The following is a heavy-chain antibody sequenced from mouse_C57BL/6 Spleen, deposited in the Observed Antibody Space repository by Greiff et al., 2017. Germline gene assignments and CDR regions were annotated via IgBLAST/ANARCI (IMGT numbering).Heavy chain of an antibody. J-gene: IGHJ2*01. Sequence: EVQRVESGGGLVQPGGSLSLSCAASGFTFTDYYMRWVRQPPGKALEWLGFIRNKANGYTTEYSASVKGRFTISRDKSKSILNLQSKALGAEDRATYYFAKYIRYDIDYWGQGTTRTVSS. CDR1: GFTFTDYY. CDR2: IRNKANGYTT. V-gene: IGHV7-3*01. D-gene: IGHD2-14*01. CDR3: AKYIRYDIDY.